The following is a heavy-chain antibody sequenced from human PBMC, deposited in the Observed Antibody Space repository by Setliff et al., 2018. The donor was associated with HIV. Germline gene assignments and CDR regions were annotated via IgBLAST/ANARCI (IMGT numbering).Heavy chain of an antibody. V-gene: IGHV4-38-2*01. D-gene: IGHD3-22*01. J-gene: IGHJ3*02. CDR2: IYHSGST. CDR1: GYSISSGYY. CDR3: ARSTYYYDSSGYDAFDI. Sequence: NPSETLSLTCAVSGYSISSGYYWGWIRQPPGKGLEWIGSIYHSGSTYYNPSLKSRVTISVDTSKNQFSLKLSSVTAADTAVYYCARSTYYYDSSGYDAFDIWGQGTMVTVSS.